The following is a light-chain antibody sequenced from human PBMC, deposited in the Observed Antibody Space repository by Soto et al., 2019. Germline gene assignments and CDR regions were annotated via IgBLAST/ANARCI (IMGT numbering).Light chain of an antibody. CDR1: SSDVGGYDF. CDR2: EVT. CDR3: SSYAGSNNLAYV. V-gene: IGLV2-8*01. Sequence: QSALTQPPCASGSPGQSVTISCTGTSSDVGGYDFVSWYKQHPGKVPKLIIYEVTRRPSGVPDRFSGSKSGNTASLTVSGLQADDEADYYCSSYAGSNNLAYVCGTGTKLTVL. J-gene: IGLJ1*01.